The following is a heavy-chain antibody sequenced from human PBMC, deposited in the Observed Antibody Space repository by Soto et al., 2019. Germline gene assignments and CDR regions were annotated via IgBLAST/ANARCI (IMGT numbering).Heavy chain of an antibody. CDR3: TTDDAGDRGDDAFDI. CDR2: IKSKTDGGTT. CDR1: GFTFRNAW. V-gene: IGHV3-15*01. D-gene: IGHD7-27*01. Sequence: GESLKISCAASGFTFRNAWMSWVRQAPGKGLEWVGSIKSKTDGGTTDNDAPVKGRFTISRDDSKNTLYLQMNSLKTEDTDVYFCTTDDAGDRGDDAFDIWGQGTMVTVSS. J-gene: IGHJ3*02.